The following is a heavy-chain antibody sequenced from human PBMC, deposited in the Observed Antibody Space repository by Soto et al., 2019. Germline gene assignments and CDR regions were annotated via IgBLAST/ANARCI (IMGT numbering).Heavy chain of an antibody. CDR3: ARVGYCSSTSCLTPFDP. V-gene: IGHV4-31*03. Sequence: SETLSLTCTVSGGSISSGGYYWSWIRQHPGKGLEWIGYIYYSGSTYYNPSLKSRVTISVDTSKNQFSLKLSSVTAADTAVYYCARVGYCSSTSCLTPFDPWAQGTLVTVSS. J-gene: IGHJ5*02. CDR2: IYYSGST. CDR1: GGSISSGGYY. D-gene: IGHD2-2*01.